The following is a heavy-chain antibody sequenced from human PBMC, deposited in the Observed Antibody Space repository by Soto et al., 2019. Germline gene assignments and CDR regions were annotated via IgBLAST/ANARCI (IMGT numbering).Heavy chain of an antibody. CDR2: ISAHKGST. CDR1: GYAFTTYG. Sequence: QVHLVQSGAEVKKPGASVKVSCQGSGYAFTTYGITWVRQAPGQGLEWMGWISAHKGSTNYAQKLEGRVTVTRDTSTSTAYMELRSLRYDDTAVYYCARGRYGDYWGQGALVTVSS. D-gene: IGHD1-1*01. J-gene: IGHJ4*02. CDR3: ARGRYGDY. V-gene: IGHV1-18*01.